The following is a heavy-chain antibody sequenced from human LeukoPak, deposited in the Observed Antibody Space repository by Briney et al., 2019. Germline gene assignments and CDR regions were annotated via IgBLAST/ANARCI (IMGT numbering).Heavy chain of an antibody. CDR3: ARLRNDFWSGYRGTYYFDY. D-gene: IGHD3-3*01. J-gene: IGHJ4*02. CDR1: GYTFTSYD. V-gene: IGHV1-8*01. Sequence: ASVKVSCKASGYTFTSYDINWVRQATGQGLEWMGWMNPNNGNTGYAQKFQGRVTMTRNTPISTAYMELSSLRSEDTAVYYCARLRNDFWSGYRGTYYFDYWGQGTLVTVSS. CDR2: MNPNNGNT.